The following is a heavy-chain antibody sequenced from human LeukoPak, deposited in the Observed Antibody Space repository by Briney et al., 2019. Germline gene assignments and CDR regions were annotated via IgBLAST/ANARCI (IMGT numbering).Heavy chain of an antibody. J-gene: IGHJ4*02. V-gene: IGHV4-30-2*01. CDR2: IYHSGST. Sequence: SETLSLTCAVSGGSISSGGYSWSWIRQPPGKGLEWIGYIYHSGSTYYNPSLKSRVTISVDRSKNQFSLKLSSVTAADTAVYYCASGRDSSSYYQGLIDYWGQGTLVTVSS. CDR3: ASGRDSSSYYQGLIDY. CDR1: GGSISSGGYS. D-gene: IGHD3-22*01.